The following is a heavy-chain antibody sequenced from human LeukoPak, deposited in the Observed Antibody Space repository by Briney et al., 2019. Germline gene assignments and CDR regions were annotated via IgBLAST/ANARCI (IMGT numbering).Heavy chain of an antibody. D-gene: IGHD5-24*01. J-gene: IGHJ1*01. Sequence: GGSLRLSCSGSGSSFSSYAMHWVRQAPGKGLQYVSVISDKGVSTSYADSVKGRFTITRDNCKNTVYLQMSSLRAEDTAVYYCVGDGRDGYNKYFHHWGQGTLVTVSS. CDR2: ISDKGVST. CDR1: GSSFSSYA. V-gene: IGHV3-64D*06. CDR3: VGDGRDGYNKYFHH.